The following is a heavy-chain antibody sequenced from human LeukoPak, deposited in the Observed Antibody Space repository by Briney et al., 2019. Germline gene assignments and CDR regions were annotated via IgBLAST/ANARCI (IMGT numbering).Heavy chain of an antibody. J-gene: IGHJ4*02. CDR1: GITLSNYG. V-gene: IGHV3-23*01. D-gene: IGHD3-22*01. Sequence: GGPLRLSCAVSGITLSNYGMSWVRQAPGKGLEWVAGISGSGGGTNYADSVKGRFTISRDNPKNTLYLQMNGLRAEDTAVYFCAKRGVVIRVILVGFHKEAYYFDSWGQGALVTVSS. CDR2: ISGSGGGT. CDR3: AKRGVVIRVILVGFHKEAYYFDS.